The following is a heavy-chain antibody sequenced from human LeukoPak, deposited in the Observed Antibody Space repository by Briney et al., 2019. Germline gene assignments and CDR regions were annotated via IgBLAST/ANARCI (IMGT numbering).Heavy chain of an antibody. Sequence: GGSLRLSCALSGRPFSSSIMHWVCQAPGKGLEWVAGMSFDGSQYYVESVKGRFTISRDNSGNTVYLHMTSLRPEDTAVYFCAREGHTSGFCGAFDIWGQGTTVTISS. V-gene: IGHV3-30*03. J-gene: IGHJ3*02. CDR1: GRPFSSSI. D-gene: IGHD5-12*01. CDR3: AREGHTSGFCGAFDI. CDR2: MSFDGSQ.